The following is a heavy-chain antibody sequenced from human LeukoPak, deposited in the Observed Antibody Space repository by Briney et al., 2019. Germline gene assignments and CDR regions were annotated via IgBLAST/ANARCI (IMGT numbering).Heavy chain of an antibody. CDR1: GGSISSYY. Sequence: PSETLSLTCTVSGGSISSYYWSWIRQPAGKGLEWIGRIYTSGSTNYNPSLKSRVTMSVDTSKNQFSLKLSSVTAADTAVYYCARYGTPYTVTPQGFDPWGQGTLVTVSS. CDR2: IYTSGST. D-gene: IGHD4-17*01. J-gene: IGHJ5*02. V-gene: IGHV4-4*07. CDR3: ARYGTPYTVTPQGFDP.